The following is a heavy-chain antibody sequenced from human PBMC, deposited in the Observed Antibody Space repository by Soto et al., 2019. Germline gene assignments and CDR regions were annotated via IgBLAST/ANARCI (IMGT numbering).Heavy chain of an antibody. CDR1: GGTFSSYA. CDR2: IIPIFGTA. J-gene: IGHJ4*02. CDR3: ARWVAVAGTPSYYFDY. Sequence: ASVKVSCKASGGTFSSYAISWVRQAPGPGLEWMGGIIPIFGTANYAQKFQGRVTITADESTSTAYMELSSLRSEDTAGYYCARWVAVAGTPSYYFDYWGQGTLVPVSS. V-gene: IGHV1-69*13. D-gene: IGHD6-19*01.